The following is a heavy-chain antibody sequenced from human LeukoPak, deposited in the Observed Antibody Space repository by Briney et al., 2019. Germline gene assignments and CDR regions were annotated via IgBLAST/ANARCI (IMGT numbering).Heavy chain of an antibody. J-gene: IGHJ4*02. CDR3: LLQQLDVFDY. Sequence: PSETLSLTCTVSGDSINRHYWVWIRQPPGKGLEWIGSIYYSGSTYYNPSLKSRVTISVDTSNNQFSLKVSSLTAADTAVYYCLLQQLDVFDYWGQGTLVTVSS. V-gene: IGHV4-39*01. CDR1: GDSINRHY. D-gene: IGHD6-13*01. CDR2: IYYSGST.